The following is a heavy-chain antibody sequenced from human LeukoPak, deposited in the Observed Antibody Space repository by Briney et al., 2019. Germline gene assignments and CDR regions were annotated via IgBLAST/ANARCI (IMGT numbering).Heavy chain of an antibody. V-gene: IGHV3-48*01. CDR3: ARRGNYNYDS. CDR2: ISSSSSII. D-gene: IGHD5-24*01. J-gene: IGHJ5*01. Sequence: GGSLRLSCAASGFTFSSYSMNWVRQAPGKGLEWVSYISSSSSIIYYADSLKGRSTISRDNAENSLYLQMNSLRAEDTAVYYCARRGNYNYDSWGQGTLVAVSS. CDR1: GFTFSSYS.